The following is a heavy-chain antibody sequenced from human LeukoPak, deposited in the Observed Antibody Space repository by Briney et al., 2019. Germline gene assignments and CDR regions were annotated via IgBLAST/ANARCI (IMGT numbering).Heavy chain of an antibody. Sequence: GGSLRLSCAASGFTFSSYWMSWVRQAPGKGLEWVANIKQDGSEKYYVDSVKGRFTISKDNAKNSLYLQMNSLRAEDTAVYYCARAFNDILTGYDYYGMDVWGQGTTVTVSS. J-gene: IGHJ6*02. CDR1: GFTFSSYW. CDR2: IKQDGSEK. D-gene: IGHD3-9*01. CDR3: ARAFNDILTGYDYYGMDV. V-gene: IGHV3-7*01.